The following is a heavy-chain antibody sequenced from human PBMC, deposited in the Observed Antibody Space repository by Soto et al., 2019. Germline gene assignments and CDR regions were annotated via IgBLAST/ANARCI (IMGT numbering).Heavy chain of an antibody. CDR1: GGSISSGGYY. J-gene: IGHJ5*02. CDR3: ARGFYGDYGWFDP. Sequence: QVQLQESGPGLVKPSQTLSLTCTVSGGSISSGGYYWSWIRQHPGKGPEWIGYIYYSGSTYYNPSLKSRVTISVDTSKNQFSLKLSSVTAADTAVYYCARGFYGDYGWFDPWGQGTLVTVSS. CDR2: IYYSGST. V-gene: IGHV4-31*03. D-gene: IGHD4-17*01.